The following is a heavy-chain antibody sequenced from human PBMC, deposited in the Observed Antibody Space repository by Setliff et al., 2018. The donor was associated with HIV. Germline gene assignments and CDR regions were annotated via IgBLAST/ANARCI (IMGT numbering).Heavy chain of an antibody. V-gene: IGHV4-39*07. J-gene: IGHJ4*01. D-gene: IGHD3-16*02. CDR3: ARDYYDYVWGSYRLFDY. CDR1: GGSISSSSYY. Sequence: PSETLSLTCTVSGGSISSSSYYWGWIRQPPGKGLEWIVSIYYNGSTYYNPSLKSRVTISVDTSKNQFSLKLCSVTAADTAVYYCARDYYDYVWGSYRLFDYWGHGTLVTVSS. CDR2: IYYNGST.